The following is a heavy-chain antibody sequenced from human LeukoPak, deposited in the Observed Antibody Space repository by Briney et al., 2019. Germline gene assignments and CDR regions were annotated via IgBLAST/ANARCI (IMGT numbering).Heavy chain of an antibody. Sequence: GRSLRLSCAASAFTFSDYYMSWIRQAPGKGMEWVSYISSSGSTIYYADSVKVRFTISRDNAKNSLYLQMNSLRAEDTAVYYCARDLAGANDYWGQGTLVTVSS. CDR2: ISSSGSTI. D-gene: IGHD1-26*01. V-gene: IGHV3-11*04. CDR1: AFTFSDYY. CDR3: ARDLAGANDY. J-gene: IGHJ4*02.